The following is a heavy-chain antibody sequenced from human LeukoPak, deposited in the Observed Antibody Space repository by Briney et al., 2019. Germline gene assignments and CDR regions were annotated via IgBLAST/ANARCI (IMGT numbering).Heavy chain of an antibody. J-gene: IGHJ4*02. CDR2: IIPIFGTA. D-gene: IGHD2-15*01. V-gene: IGHV1-69*13. Sequence: SVNVSCTASGGTFSSYAVSWVRQAPGQGLEWMGGIIPIFGTANYAQKFQGRVTITADESTSTAYMELSSLRSEDTAVYYCARGSGEAYYFDYWGQGTLVTVSS. CDR3: ARGSGEAYYFDY. CDR1: GGTFSSYA.